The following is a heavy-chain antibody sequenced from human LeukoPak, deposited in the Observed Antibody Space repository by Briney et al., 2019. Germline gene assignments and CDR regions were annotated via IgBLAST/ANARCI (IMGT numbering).Heavy chain of an antibody. CDR3: AKCSATYYNDAFDV. CDR2: IRGGGAGA. Sequence: GGSLRLSCAASGVTFDSYAMNWVRQAPGKGLEWVSYIRGGGAGARYAEPVKGRFTISRDNAKNTLYLQMDSLSVEDTATYYCAKCSATYYNDAFDVWGRGTMVTVSS. CDR1: GVTFDSYA. J-gene: IGHJ3*01. D-gene: IGHD3-10*02. V-gene: IGHV3-23*01.